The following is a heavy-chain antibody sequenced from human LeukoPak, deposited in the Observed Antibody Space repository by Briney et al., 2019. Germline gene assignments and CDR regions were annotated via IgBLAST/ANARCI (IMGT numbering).Heavy chain of an antibody. J-gene: IGHJ4*02. D-gene: IGHD1-26*01. V-gene: IGHV1-8*03. CDR1: GYTITIYD. CDR3: ARGRMGAKGDFDY. Sequence: ASVKVSCKASGYTITIYDINWVRQATGQGLEWMGWMNPNSGNTGYAQKFQGRVTITRNTSISTAYMELSSLRSEDTAVYYCARGRMGAKGDFDYWGQGTLVTVSS. CDR2: MNPNSGNT.